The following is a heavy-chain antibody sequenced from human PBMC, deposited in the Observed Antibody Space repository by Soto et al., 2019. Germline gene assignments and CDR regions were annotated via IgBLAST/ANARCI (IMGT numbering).Heavy chain of an antibody. Sequence: QVQLVESVGGVVQPGRSLRLSCAASGFAFSTHGMHWVRQAPGKGLEWVAVIWYDGSKKYYAELVKRRFTISKDNSKNTVYVQMNTLRAEHTAMYYCARDSPTSGMDVWGQGTTVTVSS. J-gene: IGHJ6*02. V-gene: IGHV3-33*01. CDR3: ARDSPTSGMDV. CDR1: GFAFSTHG. CDR2: IWYDGSKK.